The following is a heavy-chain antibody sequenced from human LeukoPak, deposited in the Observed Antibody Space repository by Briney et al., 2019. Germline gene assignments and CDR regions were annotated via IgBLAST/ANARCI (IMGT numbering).Heavy chain of an antibody. Sequence: PGGSLRLSCAASEFTFSSYSMNWVRQAPGKGLEWVSSISSSSSYIYYADSVKGRFTISRDTSKNTLYLQMSSLRAEDTAVYYCARDKTAMGHFDYWGQGTLVTVSS. CDR3: ARDKTAMGHFDY. J-gene: IGHJ4*02. D-gene: IGHD5-18*01. CDR2: ISSSSSYI. V-gene: IGHV3-21*04. CDR1: EFTFSSYS.